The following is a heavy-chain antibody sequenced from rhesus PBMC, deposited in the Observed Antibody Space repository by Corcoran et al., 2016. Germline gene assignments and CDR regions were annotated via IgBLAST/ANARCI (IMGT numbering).Heavy chain of an antibody. D-gene: IGHD5-42*01. V-gene: IGHV1-1*01. CDR3: ARAQGIEIDY. Sequence: QVQLVQSGAEIKQPGASVKLSCKASGYIFTSYYMHCVRQAPGQGLEWIGVISPYNGNKGYAQNFQGRVTITTDTSTRTGYMELSSLRSEDTAVYYCARAQGIEIDYWGQGVLVTVSS. CDR1: GYIFTSYY. J-gene: IGHJ4*01. CDR2: ISPYNGNK.